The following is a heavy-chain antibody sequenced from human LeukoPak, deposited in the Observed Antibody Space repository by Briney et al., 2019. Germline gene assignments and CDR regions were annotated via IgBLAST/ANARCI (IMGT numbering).Heavy chain of an antibody. CDR2: ISAYNGNT. CDR3: ARDSAAYMYGFVGF. CDR1: GYTFTSYG. J-gene: IGHJ4*02. V-gene: IGHV1-18*01. D-gene: IGHD3-10*01. Sequence: ASVKVSCKASGYTFTSYGISWVRQAPGQGLEWMGWISAYNGNTNYAQKLQGRVTMTTDTSTSTAYMELRSLRSDDTAVYYCARDSAAYMYGFVGFWGQGTLVTVSS.